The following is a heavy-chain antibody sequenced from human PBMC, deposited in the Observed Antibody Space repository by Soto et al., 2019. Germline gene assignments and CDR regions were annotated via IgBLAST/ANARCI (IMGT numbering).Heavy chain of an antibody. CDR3: AKDVHWYGMEV. CDR2: ISKNGERT. Sequence: EVQLLESGGGLVQPGESLRLSCAASGFTFGGYFMNWVRQAPGKGPEWVSDISKNGERTHYAVSVRGRFTISRDNSRNTLYLQMNALIAEVTAIYYCAKDVHWYGMEVWGQGTTVTVPS. J-gene: IGHJ6*02. CDR1: GFTFGGYF. D-gene: IGHD1-1*01. V-gene: IGHV3-23*01.